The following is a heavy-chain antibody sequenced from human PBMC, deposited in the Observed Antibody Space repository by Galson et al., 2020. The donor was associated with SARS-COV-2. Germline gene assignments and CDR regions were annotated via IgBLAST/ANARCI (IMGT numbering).Heavy chain of an antibody. CDR3: AKDRGNDYGDQLDF. J-gene: IGHJ4*02. CDR2: ISGGST. CDR1: GFTFSRYA. V-gene: IGHV3-23*01. D-gene: IGHD4-17*01. Sequence: GESLKISCAASGFTFSRYAMAWVRQAPGKWLEWVSGISGGSTYYADSVKGRFTISRDISQNTVYLQMSSLRAEDTAVDYCAKDRGNDYGDQLDFWGQGTQVTVSS.